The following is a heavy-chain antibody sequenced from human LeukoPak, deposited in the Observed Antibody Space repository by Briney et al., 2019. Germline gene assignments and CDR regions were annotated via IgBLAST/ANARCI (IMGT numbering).Heavy chain of an antibody. CDR2: INHSGST. J-gene: IGHJ4*02. Sequence: SETLSLTCAVYGGSFSGYYWSWIRQSPGKGPEWIGAINHSGSTNHNPSLKSRVTISVDTSKNQFSLKLSSVTAADTAVYYCARDYDGKQDWGQGTLVTVSS. D-gene: IGHD3-22*01. CDR3: ARDYDGKQD. CDR1: GGSFSGYY. V-gene: IGHV4-34*09.